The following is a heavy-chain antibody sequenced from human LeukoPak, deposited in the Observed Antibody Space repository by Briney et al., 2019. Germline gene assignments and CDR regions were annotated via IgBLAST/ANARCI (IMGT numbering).Heavy chain of an antibody. CDR3: ARGEGASDIDY. J-gene: IGHJ4*02. D-gene: IGHD1-26*01. Sequence: GGSLRLSCAASGFTFSSYSMNWVRQAPGKGLEWVSSISSSSSYIYYADSVKGRFTISRDNAKNSLYLQMNSLRAEDTAVYYCARGEGASDIDYWGQGTLVTVSS. V-gene: IGHV3-21*01. CDR1: GFTFSSYS. CDR2: ISSSSSYI.